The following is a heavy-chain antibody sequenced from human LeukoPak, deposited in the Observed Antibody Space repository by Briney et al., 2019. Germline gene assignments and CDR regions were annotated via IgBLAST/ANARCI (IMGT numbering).Heavy chain of an antibody. CDR3: AMRYGDYGSPYYYYYGMDV. J-gene: IGHJ6*02. CDR1: GGSISSYY. D-gene: IGHD4-17*01. CDR2: IYYSGST. V-gene: IGHV4-59*08. Sequence: SETLSLTCTVSGGSISSYYWSWIRQPPGKGLEWIGYIYYSGSTNCNPSLKSRVTISVDTSKNQFSLKLSSVTAADTAVYYCAMRYGDYGSPYYYYYGMDVWGQGTTVTVSS.